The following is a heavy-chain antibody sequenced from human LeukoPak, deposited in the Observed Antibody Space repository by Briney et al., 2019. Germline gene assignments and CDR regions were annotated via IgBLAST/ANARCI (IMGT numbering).Heavy chain of an antibody. Sequence: QSGGSLRLSCAASGFTFSHHAMHWVRRSPGKGLEWAAVISYDGNNKYYANSVKGRFSISRDNSKNTLYLQMNSLRAEDTAVYYCAKPTPVLSAAMAGSEYWGQGTLVTVSS. J-gene: IGHJ4*02. CDR2: ISYDGNNK. V-gene: IGHV3-30*18. D-gene: IGHD2-2*01. CDR1: GFTFSHHA. CDR3: AKPTPVLSAAMAGSEY.